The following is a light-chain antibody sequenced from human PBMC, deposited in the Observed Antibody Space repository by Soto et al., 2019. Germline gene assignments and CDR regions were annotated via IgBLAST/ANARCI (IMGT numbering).Light chain of an antibody. CDR2: AAS. V-gene: IGKV1-39*01. CDR3: QQSYSTSRT. J-gene: IGKJ4*01. Sequence: DTQMTQSPSSLSASVGDRVTITCRASQSISSYLNWYQQKPGKAPKLLIYAASSLQSGVPSRFSGSGSGTDFTLTISSLQPEDFATYYCQQSYSTSRTFGGETQVDI. CDR1: QSISSY.